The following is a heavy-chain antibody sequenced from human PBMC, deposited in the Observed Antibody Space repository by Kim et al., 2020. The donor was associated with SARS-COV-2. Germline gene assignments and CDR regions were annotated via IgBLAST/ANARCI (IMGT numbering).Heavy chain of an antibody. CDR1: GGSFSGYY. CDR2: INHTGST. V-gene: IGHV4-34*01. D-gene: IGHD2-15*01. J-gene: IGHJ4*01. Sequence: SETLSLTCAVYGGSFSGYYWSWIRQPPGKGLEWIGEINHTGSTNYNPSLKSRVTISVDTSKNQFSLKLSSVTAADRAVFYCARVYCGGGSCSWVLDYWG. CDR3: ARVYCGGGSCSWVLDY.